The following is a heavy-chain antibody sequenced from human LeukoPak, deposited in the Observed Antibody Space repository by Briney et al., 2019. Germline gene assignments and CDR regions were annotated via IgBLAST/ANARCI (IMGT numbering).Heavy chain of an antibody. V-gene: IGHV3-30*14. CDR2: ISYDGSNK. CDR1: GFTSSSYA. J-gene: IGHJ6*02. D-gene: IGHD6-13*01. CDR3: ARVGPVIGAAGSVYYYYYGMDV. Sequence: GGSLRLSCAASGFTSSSYAMHWVRQAPGKGLEWVAVISYDGSNKYYADSVKGRFTISRDNSKNTLYLQMNSLRAVDTAVYYCARVGPVIGAAGSVYYYYYGMDVWGQGTTVTVSS.